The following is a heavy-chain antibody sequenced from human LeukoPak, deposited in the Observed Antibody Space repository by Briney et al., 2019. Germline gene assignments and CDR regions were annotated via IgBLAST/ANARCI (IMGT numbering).Heavy chain of an antibody. CDR2: MNPKSYNT. CDR1: GYSFSNYD. Sequence: ASVKVSCKTSGYSFSNYDINWVRQAPGQGLEWMGWMNPKSYNTGYAEKFQGRVTITRNTSTSTAYMELSSLRSEDTAVYYCARGVLDWGSPKEYYFDYWGQGILVTVSS. J-gene: IGHJ4*02. V-gene: IGHV1-8*03. CDR3: ARGVLDWGSPKEYYFDY. D-gene: IGHD3/OR15-3a*01.